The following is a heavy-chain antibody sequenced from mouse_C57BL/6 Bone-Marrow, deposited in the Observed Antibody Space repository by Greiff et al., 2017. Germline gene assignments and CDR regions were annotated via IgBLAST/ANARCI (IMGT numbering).Heavy chain of an antibody. CDR1: GYTFTSYW. V-gene: IGHV1-81*01. CDR3: ARVGWLRAY. Sequence: VQLQQPGAELVRPGTSVKLSCKASGYTFTSYWMHWVKQRPGQGLEWIGEIYPRSGNTYYNEKFKGKATLTADKSSSTAYMELRSLTSEDSAVYFCARVGWLRAYWGQGTLVTVSA. J-gene: IGHJ3*01. D-gene: IGHD2-3*01. CDR2: IYPRSGNT.